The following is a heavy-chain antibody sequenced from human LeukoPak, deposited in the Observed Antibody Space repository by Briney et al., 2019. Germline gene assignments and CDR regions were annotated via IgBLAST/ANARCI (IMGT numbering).Heavy chain of an antibody. V-gene: IGHV1-69*05. Sequence: SVKVSGKASGGTFSAYAISWVRQAPGQGLEWMGGLIPMFGATNYTQKFQGRISITTDESTTTAYMELSSLRSHDTAVYFCAGGDPFNYYMDVWGKGTTVTV. CDR3: AGGDPFNYYMDV. CDR1: GGTFSAYA. D-gene: IGHD4-17*01. CDR2: LIPMFGAT. J-gene: IGHJ6*03.